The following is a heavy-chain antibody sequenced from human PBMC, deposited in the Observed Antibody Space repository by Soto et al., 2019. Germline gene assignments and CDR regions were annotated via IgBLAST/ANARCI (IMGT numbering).Heavy chain of an antibody. CDR1: GFTFSSYG. CDR3: AKVLYGVVNDFDS. J-gene: IGHJ4*02. Sequence: EVQLLESGGGLVQPGGSLRLSCASSGFTFSSYGMTWVRRPPGKGLEWVSAISGSGAATYYADSVQGRFTISRDNSNNTLYLQMNSLRAEDTAVYSCAKVLYGVVNDFDSWGQGTLVTVSS. V-gene: IGHV3-23*01. D-gene: IGHD3-3*01. CDR2: ISGSGAAT.